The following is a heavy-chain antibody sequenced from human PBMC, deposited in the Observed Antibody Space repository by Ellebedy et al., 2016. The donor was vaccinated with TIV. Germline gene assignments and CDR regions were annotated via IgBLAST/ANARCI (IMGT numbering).Heavy chain of an antibody. CDR2: INHSGST. V-gene: IGHV4-34*01. CDR1: GGSFSGYY. Sequence: GSLRLSCAVSGGSFSGYYWSWIRQPPGKGLEWIGEINHSGSTNYNPSLKSRVTISVDTSKNQFSLKLSSVTAADTAVYYCARVTDSSGYPDAFDIWGQGTMVTVSS. D-gene: IGHD3-22*01. J-gene: IGHJ3*02. CDR3: ARVTDSSGYPDAFDI.